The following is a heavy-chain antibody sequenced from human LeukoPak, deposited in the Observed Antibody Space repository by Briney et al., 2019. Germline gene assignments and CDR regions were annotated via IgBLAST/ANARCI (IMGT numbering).Heavy chain of an antibody. Sequence: ASVKVSCKASGYTFTGYYMHWVRQAPGQGLEWMGWINPNSGGTNYAQKFQGRVTMTRDTSISTAYMELSRLRSDDTAVYYCARACSSTSCYTTGVYYYYYMDVWGKGTTVTVSS. CDR3: ARACSSTSCYTTGVYYYYYMDV. D-gene: IGHD2-2*01. J-gene: IGHJ6*03. CDR2: INPNSGGT. V-gene: IGHV1-2*02. CDR1: GYTFTGYY.